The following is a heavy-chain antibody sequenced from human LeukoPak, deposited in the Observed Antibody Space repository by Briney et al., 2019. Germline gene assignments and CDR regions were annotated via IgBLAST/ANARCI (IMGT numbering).Heavy chain of an antibody. D-gene: IGHD2-15*01. CDR2: INHSGST. V-gene: IGHV4-34*01. J-gene: IGHJ4*02. CDR1: GGSFSGYY. CDR3: ARGVIHCSGDSCYRTYFDY. Sequence: NPSETLSLTCAVYGGSFSGYYWSWIRQPPGKGLEWIGEINHSGSTNYNPSLKSRVTISVDTSKNQFSLKLSSVTAADTAVYYCARGVIHCSGDSCYRTYFDYWGQGTLVTVSS.